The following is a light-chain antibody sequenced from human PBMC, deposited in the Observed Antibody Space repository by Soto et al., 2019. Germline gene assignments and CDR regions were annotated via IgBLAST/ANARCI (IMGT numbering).Light chain of an antibody. CDR2: NSY. CDR3: RLFMGNGIWV. J-gene: IGLJ3*02. V-gene: IGLV8-61*01. CDR1: SGSVSTNYY. Sequence: QAVVTQEPSFSVSPGGTVTLTCGLSSGSVSTNYYPNWYQQTPGQSPRTLIYNSYTRSSGVPDRFSGSILANKAALTITGAQADDESDYYCRLFMGNGIWVFGGWTKLTVL.